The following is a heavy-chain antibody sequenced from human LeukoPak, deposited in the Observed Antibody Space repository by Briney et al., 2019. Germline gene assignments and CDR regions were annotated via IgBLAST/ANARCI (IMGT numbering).Heavy chain of an antibody. D-gene: IGHD6-19*01. Sequence: SETLSLTCTVPGGSISSSSYYWGWIRQPPGKGLEWIGSIYYSGSTYYNPSLKSRATISVDTSKNQFSLKLSSVTAADTAVYYCARGGSSSGWYNDYWGQGTLVTVSS. CDR1: GGSISSSSYY. CDR2: IYYSGST. J-gene: IGHJ4*02. V-gene: IGHV4-39*01. CDR3: ARGGSSSGWYNDY.